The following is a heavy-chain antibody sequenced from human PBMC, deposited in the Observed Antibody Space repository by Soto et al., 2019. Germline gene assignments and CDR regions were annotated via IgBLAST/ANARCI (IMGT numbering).Heavy chain of an antibody. V-gene: IGHV1-46*01. CDR1: GYTFTSYY. Sequence: QVQLVQSGAEVKKPGASVKVSCKASGYTFTSYYMHWVRQAPGQGLEWMGIINPSGGSTSYAQKCQGRVTMTRDTSTSTVYMELSSLRSEDTAVYYCARERITIFGVVTATYYYYGMDVWGQGTTVTVSS. CDR2: INPSGGST. D-gene: IGHD3-3*01. J-gene: IGHJ6*02. CDR3: ARERITIFGVVTATYYYYGMDV.